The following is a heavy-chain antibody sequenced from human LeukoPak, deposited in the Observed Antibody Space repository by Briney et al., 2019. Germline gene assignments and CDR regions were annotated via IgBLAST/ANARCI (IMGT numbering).Heavy chain of an antibody. D-gene: IGHD2-15*01. CDR3: AREGGTGGYFDY. Sequence: PGGSLRLSCAASGITFSRYSMNWVRQAPGKGLEWVSYISSSGSTIYYADSVKGRFTISRDNAKNSLYLQMNSLRAEDTAVYYCAREGGTGGYFDYWGQGTLVTVSS. CDR1: GITFSRYS. V-gene: IGHV3-48*04. CDR2: ISSSGSTI. J-gene: IGHJ4*02.